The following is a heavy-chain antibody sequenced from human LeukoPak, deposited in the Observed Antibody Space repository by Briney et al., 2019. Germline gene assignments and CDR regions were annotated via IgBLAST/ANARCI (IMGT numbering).Heavy chain of an antibody. CDR1: SESFSGYY. CDR3: ARGQEIVATSFDY. J-gene: IGHJ4*02. Sequence: SETLSLTCAVYSESFSGYYWSWIRQPPGKGLEWIGEINHSGSTNYNPSLKSRVTISVDTSKNQFSLKLSSVTAADTAVYYCARGQEIVATSFDYWGQGTLVTVSP. D-gene: IGHD5-12*01. V-gene: IGHV4-34*01. CDR2: INHSGST.